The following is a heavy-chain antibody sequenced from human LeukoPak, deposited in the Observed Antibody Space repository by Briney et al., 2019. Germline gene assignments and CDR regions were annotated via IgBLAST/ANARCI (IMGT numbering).Heavy chain of an antibody. V-gene: IGHV3-21*01. D-gene: IGHD5-12*01. CDR2: ISSSSSYI. J-gene: IGHJ3*02. CDR3: ASRSGYDYGDAFDI. CDR1: GFTFSNYV. Sequence: GESLKISCVASGFTFSNYVMIWVRQAPGKGLEWVSSISSSSSYIYYADSVKGRFTISRDNAKNSLYLQMNSLRAEDTAVYYCASRSGYDYGDAFDIWGQGTMVTVSS.